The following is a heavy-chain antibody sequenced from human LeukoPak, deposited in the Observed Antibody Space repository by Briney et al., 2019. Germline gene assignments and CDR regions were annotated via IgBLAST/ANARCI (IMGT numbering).Heavy chain of an antibody. CDR2: IIPIFGTA. CDR1: GGTFSSYA. D-gene: IGHD4-17*01. V-gene: IGHV1-69*13. Sequence: GASVKVSCKASGGTFSSYAISWVRQAPGQGLEWMGGIIPIFGTANYAQKFQGRVTITADESTSTAYMELSSLRSEDTAVYYCARDHTVTIDAFDIWGQGTMVTVSS. CDR3: ARDHTVTIDAFDI. J-gene: IGHJ3*02.